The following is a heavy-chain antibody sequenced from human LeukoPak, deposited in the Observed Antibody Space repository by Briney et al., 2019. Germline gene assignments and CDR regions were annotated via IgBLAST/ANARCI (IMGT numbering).Heavy chain of an antibody. D-gene: IGHD2-15*01. CDR1: IDSFTNYY. CDR3: PPADFDY. CDR2: ISGSGGST. J-gene: IGHJ4*02. V-gene: IGHV3-23*01. Sequence: ETLSLTCAVYIDSFTNYYWNWIRQTPGKGLEWVSAISGSGGSTYYADSVKGRFTISRDNSKNTLYLQMNSLRAEDTAVYYCPPADFDYWGQGTLVTVSS.